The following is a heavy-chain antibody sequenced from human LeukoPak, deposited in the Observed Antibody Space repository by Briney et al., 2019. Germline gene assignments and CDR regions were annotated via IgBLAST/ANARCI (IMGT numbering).Heavy chain of an antibody. Sequence: SETLSLTCTVSGGSISSSSYYWGWLRQPPGKGLEWIGSIYYSGSNYDNPSRKSGVTITVETSKNQFSLKLSSVTAADTAVYYCAVAAPYNWFDPWGQGTLVTVSS. CDR2: IYYSGSN. V-gene: IGHV4-39*01. CDR1: GGSISSSSYY. D-gene: IGHD6-19*01. CDR3: AVAAPYNWFDP. J-gene: IGHJ5*02.